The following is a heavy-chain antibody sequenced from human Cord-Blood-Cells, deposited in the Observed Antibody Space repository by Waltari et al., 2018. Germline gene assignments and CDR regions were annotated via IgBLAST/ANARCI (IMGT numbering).Heavy chain of an antibody. J-gene: IGHJ4*02. V-gene: IGHV4-39*01. CDR1: GGSISSSSYY. D-gene: IGHD3-10*01. Sequence: QLQLQESGPGLVKPSETLSLTCTVSGGSISSSSYYWVCIRQPPRTGLEWIGSIYYSGSTYYNPSLKSRVTISVDTSKNQFSLKLSSVTAADTAVYYCARLTYYYGSGSYYKGLFDYWGQGTLVTVSS. CDR3: ARLTYYYGSGSYYKGLFDY. CDR2: IYYSGST.